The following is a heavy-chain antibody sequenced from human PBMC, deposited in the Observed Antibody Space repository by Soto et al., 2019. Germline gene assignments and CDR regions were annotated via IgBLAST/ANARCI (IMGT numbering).Heavy chain of an antibody. J-gene: IGHJ4*02. CDR1: GGSFSGYY. Sequence: QVQLQQWGAGLLKPSETLSLTCAVYGGSFSGYYWSWIRQPPGKGLEWIGEINHSGSPNYNPSLKSRLTISVDTSKNQFSLKLSSVTAADTAVYYCARGLRFGWLRSYYFDYWGQGTLVTVSS. D-gene: IGHD5-12*01. V-gene: IGHV4-34*01. CDR2: INHSGSP. CDR3: ARGLRFGWLRSYYFDY.